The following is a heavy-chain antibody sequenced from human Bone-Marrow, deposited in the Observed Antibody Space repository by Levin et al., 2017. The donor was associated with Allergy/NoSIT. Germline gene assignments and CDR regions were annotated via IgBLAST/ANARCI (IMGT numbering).Heavy chain of an antibody. Sequence: RAGGSLRLSCAASGFTFGSYGMSWVRQTPGKGMEWVSSISGSGGSTYNADSVKGRFTVSRDNSKSTLFLEMNNLRAEDAALYYCAKDYFEFWGGNPHWYFDIWGRGTLVTVSS. J-gene: IGHJ2*01. CDR3: AKDYFEFWGGNPHWYFDI. CDR1: GFTFGSYG. CDR2: ISGSGGST. V-gene: IGHV3-23*01. D-gene: IGHD3/OR15-3a*01.